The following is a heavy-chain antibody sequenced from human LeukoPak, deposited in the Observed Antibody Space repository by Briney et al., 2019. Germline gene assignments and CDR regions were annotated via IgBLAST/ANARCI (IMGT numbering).Heavy chain of an antibody. CDR1: GYSFTSYW. CDR3: ARQGGIVATIRNNWFDP. J-gene: IGHJ5*02. D-gene: IGHD5-12*01. V-gene: IGHV5-10-1*01. CDR2: IDPIDSYT. Sequence: GESLRISCKGSGYSFTSYWSSWVRQIPGKGLEWMGRIDPIDSYTNYSTSFQGHVTISADKSISTAYLQWSSLKASDTAMYYCARQGGIVATIRNNWFDPWGQGTLVTVSS.